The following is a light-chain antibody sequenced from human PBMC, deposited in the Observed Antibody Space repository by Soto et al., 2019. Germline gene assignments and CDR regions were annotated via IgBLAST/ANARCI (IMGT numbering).Light chain of an antibody. V-gene: IGKV3-20*01. CDR3: LQYGDSFPWT. CDR2: GAL. J-gene: IGKJ1*01. CDR1: QSVSKSF. Sequence: EIVLTQSPGSLSMSPGERVALSCRARQSVSKSFVAWYQQKPGQAPRLLIYGALSRATGIPDRFSGSGYGTDFTLTISRLEPEDFAVYYCLQYGDSFPWTFGQGTKVEIK.